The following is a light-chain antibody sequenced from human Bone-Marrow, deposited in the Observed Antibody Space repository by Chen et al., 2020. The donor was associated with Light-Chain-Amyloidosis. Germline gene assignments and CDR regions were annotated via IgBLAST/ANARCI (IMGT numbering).Light chain of an antibody. CDR3: QSYQGSSQGV. CDR2: EDD. Sequence: FMLTQTNTVSESPGQTVIISCTSSSGSIATNYVQWYQQRPGSSPTTVIYEDDQRPSGVPDRFSGSIDRSSNSASLTISGLKTEDEADYYCQSYQGSSQGVFGGGTKLTVL. V-gene: IGLV6-57*01. CDR1: SGSIATNY. J-gene: IGLJ3*02.